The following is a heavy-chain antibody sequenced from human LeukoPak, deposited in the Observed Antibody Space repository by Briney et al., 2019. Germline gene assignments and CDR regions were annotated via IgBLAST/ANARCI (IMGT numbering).Heavy chain of an antibody. V-gene: IGHV1-24*01. J-gene: IGHJ4*02. CDR2: FDPEDGET. Sequence: ASVKVSCKVSGYTLTELSMHWVRQAPGKGLEWMGGFDPEDGETIYAQKFQGRVTMTEDTSTDTAYMELGSLRSEDTAVYYCATPRDSGSYRDYWGQGTLVTVSS. CDR1: GYTLTELS. CDR3: ATPRDSGSYRDY. D-gene: IGHD1-26*01.